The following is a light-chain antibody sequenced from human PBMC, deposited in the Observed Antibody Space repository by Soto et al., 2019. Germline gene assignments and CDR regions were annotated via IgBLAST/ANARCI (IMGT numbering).Light chain of an antibody. V-gene: IGLV2-14*01. CDR3: SSYTSSSTPVV. CDR1: SSDVGGYNY. Sequence: QSVLTQPASVSGSPGQSITISCTGTSSDVGGYNYVSWYQQHPGKAPKLMIYEVSNRPSGVSNRFSGSKSGNTATLTISGLQTEDGADYYCSSYTSSSTPVVFCGGTKLTVL. J-gene: IGLJ2*01. CDR2: EVS.